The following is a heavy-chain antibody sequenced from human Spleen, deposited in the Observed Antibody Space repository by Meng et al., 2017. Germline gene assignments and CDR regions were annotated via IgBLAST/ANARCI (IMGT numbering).Heavy chain of an antibody. V-gene: IGHV7-4-1*02. CDR2: INTNTGKP. CDR3: ARDDNGAPDY. Sequence: QVQIVQTGSELKTPGATVKVSCRASGYTITSYAINWMRQATGQGLERMGWINTNTGKPTYAQGFTGLFVFSLDTSVSTTYLQISSLKAEDTAMYYCARDDNGAPDYWGQGTLVTVSS. D-gene: IGHD1-14*01. CDR1: GYTITSYA. J-gene: IGHJ4*02.